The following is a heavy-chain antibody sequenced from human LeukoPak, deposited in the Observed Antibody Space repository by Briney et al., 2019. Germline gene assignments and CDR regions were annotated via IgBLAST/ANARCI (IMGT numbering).Heavy chain of an antibody. Sequence: PGRSLRLSCAASGFTFSSYAMHWARQAPGKGLEWVAVISYDGSYKYYAGSVKGRFTISRDNSKNTVYLQMNSLRPEDTAVYYCARAGAVALYFDYWGQGSLVTVSS. D-gene: IGHD6-19*01. CDR1: GFTFSSYA. CDR2: ISYDGSYK. J-gene: IGHJ4*02. CDR3: ARAGAVALYFDY. V-gene: IGHV3-30*04.